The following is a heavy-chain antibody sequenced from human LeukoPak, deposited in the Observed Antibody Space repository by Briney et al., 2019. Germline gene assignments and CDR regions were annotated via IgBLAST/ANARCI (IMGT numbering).Heavy chain of an antibody. CDR3: ATPRIYDSTGYFAFDI. V-gene: IGHV1-2*02. CDR2: INPKSGDT. CDR1: GSIFSDYY. J-gene: IGHJ3*02. D-gene: IGHD3-22*01. Sequence: GASVKVSCKASGSIFSDYYIHWVRQAPGQGLEWMGWINPKSGDTKYAQKFQDRVTMTRDTSIRTAYMELSKLTSEDTAMFYCATPRIYDSTGYFAFDIWGQGTMVIVSS.